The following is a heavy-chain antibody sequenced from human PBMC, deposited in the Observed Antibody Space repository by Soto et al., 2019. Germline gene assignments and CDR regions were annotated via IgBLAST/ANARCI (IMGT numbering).Heavy chain of an antibody. CDR3: AKAQGIAAAGDY. V-gene: IGHV3-9*01. J-gene: IGHJ4*02. D-gene: IGHD6-13*01. CDR2: ISWNSGSI. Sequence: LGGSLRLSCAASGFTFDDYAMHWVRQAPGKGLEWVSGISWNSGSIGYADSVKGRFTVSRDNAKNSLYLQMNSLRAEDTALYYCAKAQGIAAAGDYWGQGTLVTVSS. CDR1: GFTFDDYA.